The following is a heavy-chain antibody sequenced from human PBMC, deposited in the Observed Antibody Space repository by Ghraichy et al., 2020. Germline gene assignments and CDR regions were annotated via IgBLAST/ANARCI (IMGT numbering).Heavy chain of an antibody. Sequence: SETLSLTCAVYGGSFSGYYWSWIRQPPGKGLEWIGEINHSGSTNYNPSLKSRVTISVDTSKNQFSLKLSSVTAADTAVYYCARAGFIAAAVYYYGMDVWGQGTTVTGSS. CDR1: GGSFSGYY. CDR2: INHSGST. D-gene: IGHD6-13*01. V-gene: IGHV4-34*01. CDR3: ARAGFIAAAVYYYGMDV. J-gene: IGHJ6*02.